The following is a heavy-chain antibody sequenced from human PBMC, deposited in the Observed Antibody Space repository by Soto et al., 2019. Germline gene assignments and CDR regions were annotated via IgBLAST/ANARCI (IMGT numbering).Heavy chain of an antibody. CDR1: GFTFTNYA. CDR3: EKDRDDYRNYVLDY. Sequence: EVQLLESGGGLVQPGGSLRLSCAASGFTFTNYAMTWVRQAPGKGLEWVSISSGSGSGGSTNYADSVKGRFTISRDNSKNTLYLQMNSLRVEDTAVYYCEKDRDDYRNYVLDYWGQGTLVTVSS. D-gene: IGHD4-4*01. CDR2: SSGSGSGGST. V-gene: IGHV3-23*01. J-gene: IGHJ4*02.